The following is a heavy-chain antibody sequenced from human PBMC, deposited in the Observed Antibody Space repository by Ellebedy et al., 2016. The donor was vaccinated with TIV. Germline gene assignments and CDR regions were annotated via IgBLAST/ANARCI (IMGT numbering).Heavy chain of an antibody. CDR3: AKDFIYGDYADY. Sequence: AASVKVSCKASGYTFTGYYMHWVRQAPGQGLEWMGWINPNSGGTNYAQNFQGWVTMTRDTFISTAYLELSRLRSDDTAVYYCAKDFIYGDYADYWGQGTLVTVSS. V-gene: IGHV1-2*04. D-gene: IGHD4-17*01. J-gene: IGHJ4*02. CDR2: INPNSGGT. CDR1: GYTFTGYY.